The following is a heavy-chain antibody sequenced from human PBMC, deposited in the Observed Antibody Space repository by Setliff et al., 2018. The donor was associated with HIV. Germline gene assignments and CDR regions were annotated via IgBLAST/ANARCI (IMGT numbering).Heavy chain of an antibody. CDR2: MNPNNGNT. V-gene: IGHV1-8*02. CDR1: GYTFTSYA. D-gene: IGHD3-3*02. Sequence: ASVKVSCKASGYTFTSYAMHWVRQAPGQGLEWMGWMNPNNGNTGYAEKFQGRVTMTRDTSISTAYMELSSLRSDDTAVYYCARGTAPRPASVLEFLEWLFPNWFDPWGQGTLVTVSS. CDR3: ARGTAPRPASVLEFLEWLFPNWFDP. J-gene: IGHJ5*02.